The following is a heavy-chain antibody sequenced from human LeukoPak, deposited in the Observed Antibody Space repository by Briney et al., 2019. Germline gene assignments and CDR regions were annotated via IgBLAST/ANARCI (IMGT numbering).Heavy chain of an antibody. V-gene: IGHV4-59*01. Sequence: PSETLSLTCTVSGGSINSYYWTWIRQPPGKGLEWIGYIYYSGSTHYNPSLNSRVTISMDTSKNHFSLKLSSVTAADTAIYYCARTSRHFYGSGSNLTPWPADMDVWGQGTKVTVPS. CDR3: ARTSRHFYGSGSNLTPWPADMDV. J-gene: IGHJ6*02. CDR1: GGSINSYY. CDR2: IYYSGST. D-gene: IGHD3-10*01.